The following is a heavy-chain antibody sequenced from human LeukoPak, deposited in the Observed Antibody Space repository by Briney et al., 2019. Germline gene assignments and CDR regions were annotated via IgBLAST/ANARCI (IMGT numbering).Heavy chain of an antibody. D-gene: IGHD2-8*01. CDR2: ISYDGSNK. CDR3: ARDRALYCTNGVCPTPYGMDV. CDR1: GFTFSSYG. J-gene: IGHJ6*02. V-gene: IGHV3-30*03. Sequence: GRSLRLSCAASGFTFSSYGMHWVRQAPGKGLEWVAVISYDGSNKYYADSVKGRFTISRDNSKNTLYLQMNSLRADDTAVYYCARDRALYCTNGVCPTPYGMDVWGQGTTVTVSS.